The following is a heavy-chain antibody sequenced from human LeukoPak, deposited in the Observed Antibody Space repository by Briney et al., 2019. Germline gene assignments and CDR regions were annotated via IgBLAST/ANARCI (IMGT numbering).Heavy chain of an antibody. CDR2: IYYSGSS. Sequence: SETLSLTCTVPGGSISTYYWSWIRQPPGKGLEWIGYIYYSGSSNYNPSLKSRVTISVDTSKSQFSLKLSSVTAADTAVYYCASRGGSSWYFDYWGQGTLVTVSS. CDR3: ASRGGSSWYFDY. D-gene: IGHD6-13*01. J-gene: IGHJ4*02. V-gene: IGHV4-59*08. CDR1: GGSISTYY.